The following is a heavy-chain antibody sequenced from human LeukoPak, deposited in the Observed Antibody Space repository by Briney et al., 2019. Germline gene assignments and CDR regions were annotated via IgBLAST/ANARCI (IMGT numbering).Heavy chain of an antibody. V-gene: IGHV1-18*04. J-gene: IGHJ4*02. CDR2: ISGYNGAG. D-gene: IGHD6-13*01. Sequence: ASVRVSCKSSVYTFSEYGVNWVRQAPGQGLEWMGWISGYNGAGKILRNGLERVRLTTDSSLNTSYMDLRDLTSDDTAVYYCARDFRGHKLGSIAASGTTMGFWGQGTLITVSS. CDR3: ARDFRGHKLGSIAASGTTMGF. CDR1: VYTFSEYG.